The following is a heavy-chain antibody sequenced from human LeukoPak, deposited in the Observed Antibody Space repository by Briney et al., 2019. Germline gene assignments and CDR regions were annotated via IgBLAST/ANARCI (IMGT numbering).Heavy chain of an antibody. D-gene: IGHD3-3*01. Sequence: PGGSLRLSCAASGFTFSSYSMNWVRQAPGKGLEWVSSISSSSYIYYADSVKGRFTISRDNAKNSLYLQMNSLRAEDTAVYYCARDPPATIFGVVIHFDYWGQGTLVTDSS. CDR2: ISSSSYI. V-gene: IGHV3-21*01. J-gene: IGHJ4*02. CDR1: GFTFSSYS. CDR3: ARDPPATIFGVVIHFDY.